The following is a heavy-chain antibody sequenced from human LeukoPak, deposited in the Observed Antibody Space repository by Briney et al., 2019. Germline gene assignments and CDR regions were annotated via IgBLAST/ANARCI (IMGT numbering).Heavy chain of an antibody. CDR2: ISSGSTYI. Sequence: SGGSLRLSCAASGFTFSSSSINWVRQAPGKGLEWVSYISSGSTYIYYADSVKGRFTISRDNAKNSLYLQMNNLRVEDTAVHYCAREAAVETHWGQGTLVTVSS. CDR3: AREAAVETH. J-gene: IGHJ4*02. V-gene: IGHV3-21*01. CDR1: GFTFSSSS. D-gene: IGHD5-24*01.